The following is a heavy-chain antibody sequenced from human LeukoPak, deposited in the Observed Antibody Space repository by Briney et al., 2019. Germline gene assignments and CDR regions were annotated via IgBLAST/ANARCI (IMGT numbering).Heavy chain of an antibody. V-gene: IGHV1-2*02. J-gene: IGHJ4*02. D-gene: IGHD6-6*01. CDR3: ARDLVYIAARPSGVDY. Sequence: GASVKVSCKASGYTFTGYYMHWVRQAPGQGLEWMGWINPNSGGTNYAQKFQGRGTMTRDTPISTAYMELSRLRSDDTAVYYCARDLVYIAARPSGVDYWGQGTLVTVSS. CDR1: GYTFTGYY. CDR2: INPNSGGT.